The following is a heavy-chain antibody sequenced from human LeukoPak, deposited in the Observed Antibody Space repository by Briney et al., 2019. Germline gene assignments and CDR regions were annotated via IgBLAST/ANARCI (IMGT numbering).Heavy chain of an antibody. CDR2: ISGSGGST. J-gene: IGHJ3*02. Sequence: GGSLRLSCAASEFTFSSYAMSWVRQAPGKGLEWVSAISGSGGSTYYADSVKGRFTISRDNSKNTLYLQMNSLRAEDTAVYYCAKDHPRIAVADDAFDIWGQGTMVTVSS. CDR3: AKDHPRIAVADDAFDI. CDR1: EFTFSSYA. V-gene: IGHV3-23*01. D-gene: IGHD6-19*01.